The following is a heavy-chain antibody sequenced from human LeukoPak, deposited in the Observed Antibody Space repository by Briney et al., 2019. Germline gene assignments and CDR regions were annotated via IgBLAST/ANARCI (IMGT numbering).Heavy chain of an antibody. Sequence: GGSLRLSCAASGLTFNTYSMNWVRRAPGKGLEWVSLIYSGGSTYYADSVKGRFTVSRDNSKNTLFLQMNSLRAEDTAVYYCARDGGGGTYSNYWGQGTLVTVSS. CDR2: IYSGGST. CDR1: GLTFNTYS. V-gene: IGHV3-53*01. J-gene: IGHJ4*02. CDR3: ARDGGGGTYSNY. D-gene: IGHD1-26*01.